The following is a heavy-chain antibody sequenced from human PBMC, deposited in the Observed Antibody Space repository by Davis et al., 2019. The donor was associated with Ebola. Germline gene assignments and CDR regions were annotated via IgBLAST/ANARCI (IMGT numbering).Heavy chain of an antibody. CDR1: GNRFSSHW. Sequence: GESLKISCKDSGNRFSSHWIGWVRQMPGKGLEWMGIIYTGDSDTRYSPSFRGQVTISADKSAKTAFLQWSSLKASDTAIYYCASLRRTITGMDDAFDIWGQGTMVTVSS. CDR3: ASLRRTITGMDDAFDI. J-gene: IGHJ3*02. V-gene: IGHV5-51*01. CDR2: IYTGDSDT. D-gene: IGHD2-8*02.